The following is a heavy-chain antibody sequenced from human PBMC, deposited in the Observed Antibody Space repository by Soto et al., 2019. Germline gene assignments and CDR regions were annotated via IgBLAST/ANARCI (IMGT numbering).Heavy chain of an antibody. CDR1: GFTFGDYA. CDR2: IRSKAYGGTT. V-gene: IGHV3-49*03. CDR3: TSFYYDSSGYYPVFDY. D-gene: IGHD3-22*01. J-gene: IGHJ4*02. Sequence: GGSLRLSCTASGFTFGDYAMIWFRQAPGKGLEWVGFIRSKAYGGTTEYAASVKGRFTISRDDSKSIAYLQMNSLKTEDTAVYYCTSFYYDSSGYYPVFDYWGQGTLVTVSS.